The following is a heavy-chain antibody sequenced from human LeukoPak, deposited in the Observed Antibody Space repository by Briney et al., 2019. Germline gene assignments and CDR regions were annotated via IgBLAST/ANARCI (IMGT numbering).Heavy chain of an antibody. J-gene: IGHJ4*02. V-gene: IGHV1-2*02. Sequence: ASVKVSCKASGYTFTGYYTHWVRQAPGQGLEWMGWINPNSGGTNYAQKFQGRVTMTRDTSISTAYMELSRLRSDDTAVYYCASFLITDYGDYVAYWGQGTLVTVSS. CDR2: INPNSGGT. D-gene: IGHD4-17*01. CDR3: ASFLITDYGDYVAY. CDR1: GYTFTGYY.